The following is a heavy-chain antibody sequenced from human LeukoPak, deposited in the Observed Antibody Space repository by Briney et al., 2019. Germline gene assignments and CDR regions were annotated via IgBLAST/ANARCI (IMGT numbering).Heavy chain of an antibody. J-gene: IGHJ4*02. Sequence: SSETLSLTCAVYGGSFSGYYWSWIRQPPGKGLEWIGEINHSGSTNYNPSLKSRVTISVDTSKNQFSLKLSSVTAADTAVYYCARGPIPTAGLLYSHALLSYYFDYWGQGTLVTVSS. D-gene: IGHD2-2*02. CDR3: ARGPIPTAGLLYSHALLSYYFDY. CDR2: INHSGST. V-gene: IGHV4-34*01. CDR1: GGSFSGYY.